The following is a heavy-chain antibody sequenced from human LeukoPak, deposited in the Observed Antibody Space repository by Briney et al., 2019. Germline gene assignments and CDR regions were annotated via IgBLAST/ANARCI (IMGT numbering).Heavy chain of an antibody. CDR1: GFTFSTYW. J-gene: IGHJ4*02. CDR3: ARGVTTADY. Sequence: GGSLRLSCAASGFTFSTYWMHWVRQAPGKGLVWVARINGDGGDTNYADSVKGRFTISRDNARNTVYLQVNSLRAEDTAVYFCARGVTTADYWGQGTLVTVSS. CDR2: INGDGGDT. V-gene: IGHV3-74*01. D-gene: IGHD4-11*01.